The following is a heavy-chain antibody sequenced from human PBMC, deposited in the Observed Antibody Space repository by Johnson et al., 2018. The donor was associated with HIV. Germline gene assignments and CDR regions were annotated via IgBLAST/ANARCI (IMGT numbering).Heavy chain of an antibody. CDR1: GFTFSDYY. Sequence: QVQLVESGGGVVQPGRSLRLSCAASGFTFSDYYMSWIRQAPGKGLEWVSYISSSGSTIYSADSVQGRFTNSKENAQNSLYLQMNSLRAEDTSVYYCAIDHWYGYSDGSNYAFDIWGQGTMVTVSS. V-gene: IGHV3-11*04. J-gene: IGHJ3*02. CDR2: ISSSGSTI. CDR3: AIDHWYGYSDGSNYAFDI. D-gene: IGHD5-18*01.